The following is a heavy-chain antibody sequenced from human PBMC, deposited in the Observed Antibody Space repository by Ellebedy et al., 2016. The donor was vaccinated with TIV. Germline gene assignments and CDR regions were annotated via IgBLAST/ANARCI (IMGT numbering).Heavy chain of an antibody. CDR3: ARVTMVREYYFDY. D-gene: IGHD3-10*01. J-gene: IGHJ4*02. CDR1: GFTFSSYS. Sequence: PGGSLRLSCAASGFTFSSYSMNWVRQAPGKGLEWVSYISSSGSTIYYADSVKGRFTISRDNSKNTLYLQMNSLRAEDTAVYYCARVTMVREYYFDYWGQGTLVTVSS. V-gene: IGHV3-48*01. CDR2: ISSSGSTI.